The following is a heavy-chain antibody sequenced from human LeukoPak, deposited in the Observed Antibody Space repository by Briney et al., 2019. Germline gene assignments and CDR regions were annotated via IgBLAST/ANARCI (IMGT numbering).Heavy chain of an antibody. CDR2: IKQAGSEK. D-gene: IGHD6-13*01. V-gene: IGHV3-7*01. CDR3: ARDLEDSSSWCGLAFDI. Sequence: GGSLRLSCAASGFTFSSYWMSWVRQAPGKGLEWVANIKQAGSEKYYVDSVKGRFTISRDNAKNSLYLQMNSLRAEDTAVYYCARDLEDSSSWCGLAFDIWGQGTMVTVSS. J-gene: IGHJ3*02. CDR1: GFTFSSYW.